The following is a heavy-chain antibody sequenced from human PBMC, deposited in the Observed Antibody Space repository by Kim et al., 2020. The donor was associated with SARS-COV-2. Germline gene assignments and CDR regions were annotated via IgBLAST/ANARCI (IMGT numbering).Heavy chain of an antibody. J-gene: IGHJ4*02. CDR3: AKDPVREGSEF. D-gene: IGHD3-10*01. CDR1: GFTFRSYG. Sequence: GGSLRLSCAASGFTFRSYGMSWVRQAPGEGLEWVSAINNNGVDTYYADSVKGRFTISRDNSRNTLFLQMNSLRAEDTAVYYCAKDPVREGSEFWGQGTLVTVSS. CDR2: INNNGVDT. V-gene: IGHV3-23*01.